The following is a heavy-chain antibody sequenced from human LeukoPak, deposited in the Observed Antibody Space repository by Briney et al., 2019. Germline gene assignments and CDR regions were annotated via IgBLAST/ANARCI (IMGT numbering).Heavy chain of an antibody. Sequence: TGGSLRLSCAASGFTFSTYRMNRVRQDPGKGLEWVALLKSKTNGGTSDYASPVKDRFTISRDDSKNILYLQMNSLKIEDTAMYYCVTERSGAFENWGQGTLVTVSS. J-gene: IGHJ4*02. V-gene: IGHV3-15*01. CDR3: VTERSGAFEN. CDR1: GFTFSTYR. D-gene: IGHD1-1*01. CDR2: LKSKTNGGTS.